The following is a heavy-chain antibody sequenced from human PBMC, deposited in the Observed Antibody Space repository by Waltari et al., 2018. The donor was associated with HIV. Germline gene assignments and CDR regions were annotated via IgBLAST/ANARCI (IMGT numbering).Heavy chain of an antibody. Sequence: EGQLVESGGGLVQPGGSMRISCAASGFTFSRYWMSRVRQAPGEGVGWVAKIKQDGSAKYYVDSVKGRFTIARDNDKNSLYLQMNSLRAEDTAVYFCAICRGSYCLDYWGQGTLVTVSS. CDR2: IKQDGSAK. CDR3: AICRGSYCLDY. D-gene: IGHD1-26*01. J-gene: IGHJ4*02. V-gene: IGHV3-7*01. CDR1: GFTFSRYW.